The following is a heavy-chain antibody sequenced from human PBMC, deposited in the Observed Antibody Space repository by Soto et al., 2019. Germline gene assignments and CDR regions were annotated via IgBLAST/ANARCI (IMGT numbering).Heavy chain of an antibody. Sequence: SQTLSLTCTISGDSVSSSSVTWNWIRQSTSRGLEWLGRTYYRSKWYNDYAESVKSRITINPDTSKNQFSLHLNSVTPEDTAFYYCVRLIGNSWLDFWGQGTLVTVSS. CDR1: GDSVSSSSVT. D-gene: IGHD1-26*01. J-gene: IGHJ5*01. CDR3: VRLIGNSWLDF. V-gene: IGHV6-1*01. CDR2: TYYRSKWYN.